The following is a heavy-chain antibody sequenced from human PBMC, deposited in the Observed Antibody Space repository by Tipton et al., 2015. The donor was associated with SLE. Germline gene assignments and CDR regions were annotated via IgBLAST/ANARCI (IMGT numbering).Heavy chain of an antibody. Sequence: LVKPSETLSLTCTVSGGSISNYYWSWIRQPPGKGLEWIGYIYYSGSTNYNPSLKSRVTISGDMSKNQFSLKLSSVTAADTAVYYCVRGSASGYFGMDVWDQGTTVTVSS. CDR2: IYYSGST. V-gene: IGHV4-59*08. J-gene: IGHJ6*02. CDR3: VRGSASGYFGMDV. CDR1: GGSISNYY.